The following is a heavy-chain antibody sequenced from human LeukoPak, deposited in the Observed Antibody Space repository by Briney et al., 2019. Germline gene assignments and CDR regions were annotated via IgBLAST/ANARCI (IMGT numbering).Heavy chain of an antibody. D-gene: IGHD1-26*01. CDR1: GFDFFRYS. Sequence: NPGGSLRLSCAASGFDFFRYSMNWVRQAPGKGLEWVSCVSRSSSHIYYADSVKGRFTISRDNAKNSLYLQMNSLRVEDTAVYYCARGMTTTYYDYYYGMDVWGQGTTVTVSS. J-gene: IGHJ6*02. V-gene: IGHV3-21*01. CDR2: VSRSSSHI. CDR3: ARGMTTTYYDYYYGMDV.